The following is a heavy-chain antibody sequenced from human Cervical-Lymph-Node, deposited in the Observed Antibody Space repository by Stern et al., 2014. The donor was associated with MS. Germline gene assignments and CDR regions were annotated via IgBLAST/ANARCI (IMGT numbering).Heavy chain of an antibody. CDR1: GGTFSNSG. V-gene: IGHV1-69*06. Sequence: MQLVESGAEVRKPGSSGKVSCKASGGTFSNSGISWVRQAPGQGLEWLGGIIPLFGTTNYAQKFQGRVTITADKSTGTAFLELRSLTSDDTAVYYCARDLGVGPTAYWGQGTLVTVSS. J-gene: IGHJ4*02. D-gene: IGHD1-26*01. CDR3: ARDLGVGPTAY. CDR2: IIPLFGTT.